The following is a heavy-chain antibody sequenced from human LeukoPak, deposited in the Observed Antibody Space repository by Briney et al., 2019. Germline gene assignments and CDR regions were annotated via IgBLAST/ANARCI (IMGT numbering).Heavy chain of an antibody. V-gene: IGHV1-2*02. CDR1: GYTFTGYY. Sequence: ASVKVSCKASGYTFTGYYMHWVRQAPGQGLEWMGWINPNSGGTNYAQKFQGRVTMTRDTSISTAYMELSRLRSDGTAVYYCARAGFGELLSHFDHWGQGTLVTVSS. CDR2: INPNSGGT. J-gene: IGHJ4*02. CDR3: ARAGFGELLSHFDH. D-gene: IGHD3-10*01.